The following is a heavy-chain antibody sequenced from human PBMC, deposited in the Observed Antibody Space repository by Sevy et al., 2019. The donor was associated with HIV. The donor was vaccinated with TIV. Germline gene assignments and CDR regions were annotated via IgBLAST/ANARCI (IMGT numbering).Heavy chain of an antibody. J-gene: IGHJ5*02. V-gene: IGHV5-51*01. Sequence: GESLKISCKGSGYSFTSYWIGWVRQMPGKGLEWMGIIYPGDSDTRYSLSFQGQVTISADKSISTAYLQWSSLKASDTAMYYCARLGDGSGSYYINWFDPWGQGTLVTVSS. CDR3: ARLGDGSGSYYINWFDP. D-gene: IGHD3-10*01. CDR2: IYPGDSDT. CDR1: GYSFTSYW.